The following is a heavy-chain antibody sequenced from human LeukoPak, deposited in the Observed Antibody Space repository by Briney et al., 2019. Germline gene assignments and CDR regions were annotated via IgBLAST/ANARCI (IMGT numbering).Heavy chain of an antibody. CDR2: ISSSGSYI. V-gene: IGHV3-21*01. D-gene: IGHD3-10*02. J-gene: IGHJ4*02. Sequence: GGSLRLSCAASGFTFSSYAMNWVRQAPGKGLEWVSSISSSGSYIYYADSVKGRFTISRDNSKNTLYLQMNSLRAEDTAVYYCAKDRYYVRTDYWGQGTLVTVSS. CDR3: AKDRYYVRTDY. CDR1: GFTFSSYA.